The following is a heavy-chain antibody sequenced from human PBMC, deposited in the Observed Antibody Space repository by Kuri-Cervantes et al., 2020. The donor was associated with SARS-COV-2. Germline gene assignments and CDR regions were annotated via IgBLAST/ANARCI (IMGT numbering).Heavy chain of an antibody. CDR3: AKDIDTASVVVSAAINFEI. J-gene: IGHJ3*02. V-gene: IGHV3-9*01. D-gene: IGHD2-2*02. Sequence: GESLKTSCAASESTFGDYAMRVGQQARGKGQGMVSGISWNSGSIGSEDSVKCRFTITRDNAKNALYLQMNSLRAEDTALYYCAKDIDTASVVVSAAINFEIWGQGTMVTVSS. CDR2: ISWNSGSI. CDR1: ESTFGDYA.